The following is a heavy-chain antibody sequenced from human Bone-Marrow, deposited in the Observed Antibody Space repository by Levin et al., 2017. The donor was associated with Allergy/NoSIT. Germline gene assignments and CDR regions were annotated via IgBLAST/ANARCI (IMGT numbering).Heavy chain of an antibody. CDR1: GGSFSGYY. V-gene: IGHV4-34*01. Sequence: PSETLSLTCAVYGGSFSGYYWSWIRQPPGKGLEWIGEINHSGSTNYNPSLKSRVTISVDTSKNQFSLKLSSVTAADTAVYYCARGHGDYYFDYWGQGTLVTVSS. D-gene: IGHD4-17*01. CDR3: ARGHGDYYFDY. CDR2: INHSGST. J-gene: IGHJ4*02.